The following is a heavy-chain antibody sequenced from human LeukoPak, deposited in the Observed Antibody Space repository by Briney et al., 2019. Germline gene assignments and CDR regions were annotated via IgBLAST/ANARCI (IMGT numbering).Heavy chain of an antibody. V-gene: IGHV3-48*01. CDR3: ARGCAPVFYYYMDV. D-gene: IGHD3-16*01. CDR1: GFTFSSYS. Sequence: GGSLRLSCAASGFTFSSYSMNWFRQAPGKGLEWVSYISSSSSTIYYADSVKGRFTISRDNAKNSLYLQMNSLRAEDTAVYYCARGCAPVFYYYMDVWGKGTTVTVSS. CDR2: ISSSSSTI. J-gene: IGHJ6*03.